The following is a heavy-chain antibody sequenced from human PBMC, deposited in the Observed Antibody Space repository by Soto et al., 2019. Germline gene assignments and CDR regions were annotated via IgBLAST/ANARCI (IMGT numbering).Heavy chain of an antibody. CDR3: AKALAPVAALDY. D-gene: IGHD6-19*01. V-gene: IGHV3-30*18. Sequence: PGGSLRLSCAASGFTFSSYGMHWVRQAPGKGLEWVAVISYDGSNKYYADSMKGRFTISRDNSKNTLYLQMNSLRAEDTAVYYCAKALAPVAALDYWGQGTLVTVSS. CDR1: GFTFSSYG. J-gene: IGHJ4*02. CDR2: ISYDGSNK.